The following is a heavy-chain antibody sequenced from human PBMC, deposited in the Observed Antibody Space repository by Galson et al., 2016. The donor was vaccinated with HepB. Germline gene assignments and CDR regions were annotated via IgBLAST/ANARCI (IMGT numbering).Heavy chain of an antibody. V-gene: IGHV3-30*04. CDR3: ASDMNNFDFWGGPFDC. D-gene: IGHD3-3*01. CDR1: GFTYG. CDR2: ISNDESRK. J-gene: IGHJ4*02. Sequence: SLRLSCAVSGFTYGIHWVRQAPGKGLEWVAAISNDESRKDYADSVKGRFIISRDPSKNTLYPQMNSLRSEDTAVYYCASDMNNFDFWGGPFDCWGQGTLVTVSS.